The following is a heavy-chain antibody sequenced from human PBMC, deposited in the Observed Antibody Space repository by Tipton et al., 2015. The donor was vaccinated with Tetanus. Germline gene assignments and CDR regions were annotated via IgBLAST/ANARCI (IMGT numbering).Heavy chain of an antibody. D-gene: IGHD2-21*01. Sequence: GSLRLSCAGSGFSFRDFGMNWVRQAPGKGLEWVSYISYSSTSIYYADSVKGRFVVSRDNAKNSLYLQMNTLRDDDTAVYYCARRGEARANWFDSRGQGTLVTVSS. CDR2: ISYSSTSI. CDR3: ARRGEARANWFDS. CDR1: GFSFRDFG. J-gene: IGHJ5*01. V-gene: IGHV3-48*02.